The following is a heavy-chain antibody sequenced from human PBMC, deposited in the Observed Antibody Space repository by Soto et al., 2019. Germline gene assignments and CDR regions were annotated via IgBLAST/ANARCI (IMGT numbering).Heavy chain of an antibody. D-gene: IGHD3-3*01. CDR3: AREQTYDFWSGYHNWFDP. CDR1: GYTFTSYY. Sequence: ASVKVSCKASGYTFTSYYMHWVRQAPGQGLEWMGIINPSGGSTSYAQKFQGRVTMTRDTSTSTVYMELSSLRSEDTAVYYFAREQTYDFWSGYHNWFDPWGQGTLVTVSS. V-gene: IGHV1-46*01. J-gene: IGHJ5*02. CDR2: INPSGGST.